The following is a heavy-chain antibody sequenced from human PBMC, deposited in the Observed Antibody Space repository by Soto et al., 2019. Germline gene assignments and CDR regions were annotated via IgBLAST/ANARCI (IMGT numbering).Heavy chain of an antibody. CDR3: AYRRSGDAFDI. CDR2: IYWDDDK. Sequence: QITLKESGPTLVKPTQTLTLTCTFSGFSLTTSGLGVNWIRQPPGKALEWLALIYWDDDKVYSPSLKSRLTITKDTSKNQVVLTMTNMDPADTATYYCAYRRSGDAFDIWGQGTMVTVSS. D-gene: IGHD1-26*01. CDR1: GFSLTTSGLG. J-gene: IGHJ3*02. V-gene: IGHV2-5*02.